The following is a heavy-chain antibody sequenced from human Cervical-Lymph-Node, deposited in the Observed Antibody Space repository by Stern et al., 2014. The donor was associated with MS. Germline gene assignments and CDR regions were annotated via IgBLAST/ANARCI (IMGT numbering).Heavy chain of an antibody. Sequence: EVQLVQSGAEVKKPGESLKISCKGSGYSFTANWIDWVRQLPGKGLAWMRISYPVDSDTRYSPSFQGQVTISADKSISTAYLQWSSLKASDTSMYYCARDYGDYAFDYWGQGTLVTVSS. V-gene: IGHV5-51*01. CDR3: ARDYGDYAFDY. CDR2: SYPVDSDT. D-gene: IGHD4-17*01. CDR1: GYSFTANW. J-gene: IGHJ4*02.